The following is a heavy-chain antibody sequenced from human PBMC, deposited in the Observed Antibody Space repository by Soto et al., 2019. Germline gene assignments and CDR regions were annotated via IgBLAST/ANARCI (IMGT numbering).Heavy chain of an antibody. V-gene: IGHV4-34*01. CDR1: GESFSGYI. D-gene: IGHD6-19*01. J-gene: IGHJ4*02. CDR3: ARGLITGSHYSGGWYYFDS. CDR2: INHSGSA. Sequence: SEPLSLTCAVYGESFSGYIWTWIRQTPGKGLQWIGQINHSGSASYNPSLKSRVTISVHTSNSQFSLELSSVTAADTAVYYCARGLITGSHYSGGWYYFDSCGQGTQVTVS.